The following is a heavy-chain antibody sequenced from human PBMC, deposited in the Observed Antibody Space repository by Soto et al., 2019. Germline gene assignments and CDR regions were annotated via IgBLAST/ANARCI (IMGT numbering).Heavy chain of an antibody. D-gene: IGHD1-20*01. CDR1: GYTFTSYG. J-gene: IGHJ6*03. CDR3: ARAGIPPDYYYYYYMDV. Sequence: ASVKVSCKASGYTFTSYGISWVRQAPGQGLEWMGWISAYNGNTNYAQKLQGRVTMTTDTSTSTAYMELRSLRSEDTAVYYCARAGIPPDYYYYYYMDVWGKGTTVTVSS. V-gene: IGHV1-18*01. CDR2: ISAYNGNT.